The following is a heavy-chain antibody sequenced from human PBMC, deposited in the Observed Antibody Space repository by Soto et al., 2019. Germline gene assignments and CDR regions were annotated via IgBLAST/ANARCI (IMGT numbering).Heavy chain of an antibody. CDR3: ARDRAAGGY. D-gene: IGHD6-13*01. Sequence: LRLSCAASGLVLSDYEMNWVRQAPGKGLEWVAYISSTGNTVHYADSVGGRFTVSRDNARNSLFLQMNTLRVEDTALYYCARDRAAGGYWGQGTLVTVSS. CDR2: ISSTGNTV. CDR1: GLVLSDYE. J-gene: IGHJ4*02. V-gene: IGHV3-48*03.